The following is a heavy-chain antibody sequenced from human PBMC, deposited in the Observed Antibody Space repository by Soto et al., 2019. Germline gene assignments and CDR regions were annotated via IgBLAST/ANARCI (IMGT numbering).Heavy chain of an antibody. J-gene: IGHJ3*02. CDR1: GFTFSSYS. Sequence: GGSLRLSCAASGFTFSSYSMNWVRQAPGKGLEWVSYISSSSSTIYYADSVKGRFTISRDNAKNSLYLQMNSLRAEDTAVYYCARVRVEKTKFTFDIWGQGTMVTVSS. CDR2: ISSSSSTI. CDR3: ARVRVEKTKFTFDI. D-gene: IGHD1-1*01. V-gene: IGHV3-48*01.